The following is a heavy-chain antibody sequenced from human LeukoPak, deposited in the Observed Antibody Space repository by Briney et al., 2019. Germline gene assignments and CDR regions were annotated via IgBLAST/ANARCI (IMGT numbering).Heavy chain of an antibody. J-gene: IGHJ4*02. CDR3: ASSPCDY. Sequence: PGGSLRLSCAASGFTFRDAWMTWVRQAPGKGLEWVGRIRSRSDGGTADYATAVKGRFTISRDNAKNSLYLQMNSLRAEDTAVYYCASSPCDYWGQGTLVTVSS. D-gene: IGHD2-15*01. CDR1: GFTFRDAW. CDR2: IRSRSDGGTA. V-gene: IGHV3-15*01.